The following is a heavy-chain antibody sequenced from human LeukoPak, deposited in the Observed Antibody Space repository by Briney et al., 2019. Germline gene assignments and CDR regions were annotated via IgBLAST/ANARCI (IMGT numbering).Heavy chain of an antibody. CDR1: GLTFSSYS. J-gene: IGHJ4*02. CDR2: ICTGSDSI. D-gene: IGHD3-10*01. Sequence: PGGSLRLSCAASGLTFSSYSMNWVRQAPGKGLEWVSSICTGSDSIYYADSVKGRFTNSRDNAKNSLYLQMNSLRAEHTAVYYCARVHHAMVRGVIITEFYFDYWGQGTLVTVTS. V-gene: IGHV3-21*01. CDR3: ARVHHAMVRGVIITEFYFDY.